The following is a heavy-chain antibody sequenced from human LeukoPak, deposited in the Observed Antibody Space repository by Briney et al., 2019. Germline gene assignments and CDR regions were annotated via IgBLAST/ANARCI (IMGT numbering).Heavy chain of an antibody. CDR2: IIPILGIA. Sequence: SVKVSCKASGGTFSSYAISWVRQAPGQGLEWMGRIIPILGIANYAQKFQGRVTITRDTSASTAYMELSSLRSEDTAVYYCARVDYSSSWYYFQHWGQGTLVTVSS. J-gene: IGHJ1*01. CDR1: GGTFSSYA. D-gene: IGHD6-13*01. CDR3: ARVDYSSSWYYFQH. V-gene: IGHV1-69*04.